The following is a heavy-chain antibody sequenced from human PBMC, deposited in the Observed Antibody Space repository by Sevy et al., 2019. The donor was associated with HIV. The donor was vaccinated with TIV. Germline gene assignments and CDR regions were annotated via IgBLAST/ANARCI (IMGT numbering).Heavy chain of an antibody. CDR1: GFTFSNYE. V-gene: IGHV3-48*03. Sequence: GGSLRLSCAASGFTFSNYEMNWVRRAPGKGLEWVSRRTSSGSSIYYADSVKGRFTISRDNAKNSLYLQMNSLRVEDTAVYYCARNGGAYDTGFDPWGQGTLVTVSS. D-gene: IGHD3-22*01. CDR2: RTSSGSSI. J-gene: IGHJ5*02. CDR3: ARNGGAYDTGFDP.